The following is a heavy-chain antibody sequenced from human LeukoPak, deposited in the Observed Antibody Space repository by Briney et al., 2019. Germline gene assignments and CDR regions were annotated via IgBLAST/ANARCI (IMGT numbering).Heavy chain of an antibody. CDR3: AIGGNFQH. CDR1: GGSFSGYY. V-gene: IGHV4-34*01. CDR2: INHSGST. Sequence: TSETLSLTCAVYGGSFSGYYWSWIRQPPGKGLEWIGEINHSGSTNYNPSLKSRVTISVDTSKNQFSLKLSSVTAADTAVYYCAIGGNFQHWGQGTLVTVSS. D-gene: IGHD3-10*01. J-gene: IGHJ1*01.